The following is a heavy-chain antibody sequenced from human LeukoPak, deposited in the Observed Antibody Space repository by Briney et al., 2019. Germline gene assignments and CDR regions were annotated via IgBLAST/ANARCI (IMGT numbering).Heavy chain of an antibody. CDR1: GGSIINSGYY. CDR2: IYYSGST. V-gene: IGHV4-39*07. D-gene: IGHD4-17*01. Sequence: PSETLSLTCTVSGGSIINSGYYWGWIRQPPGKGLEWIGSIYYSGSTYYNPSLKSRVTISVDTSKNQFSLKLSSVTAADTAVYYCARNLELETTVTNEGNWFDPWGQGTLVTVSS. J-gene: IGHJ5*02. CDR3: ARNLELETTVTNEGNWFDP.